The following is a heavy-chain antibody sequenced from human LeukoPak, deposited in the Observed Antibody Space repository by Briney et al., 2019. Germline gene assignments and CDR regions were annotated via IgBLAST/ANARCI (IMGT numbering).Heavy chain of an antibody. D-gene: IGHD3-10*01. CDR3: ATYYYALADGY. Sequence: PSETLSLTCTVSGGSISSYYWSWIRQPPGKVLEWIGYIYYSGSTNYNPSLKSRVTTSVDTSKNQFSLKLSSVTAADTAVYYCATYYYALADGYWGQGTLVTVSS. V-gene: IGHV4-59*01. CDR1: GGSISSYY. J-gene: IGHJ4*02. CDR2: IYYSGST.